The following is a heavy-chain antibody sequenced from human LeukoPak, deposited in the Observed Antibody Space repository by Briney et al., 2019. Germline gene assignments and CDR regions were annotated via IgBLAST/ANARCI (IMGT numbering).Heavy chain of an antibody. J-gene: IGHJ4*02. CDR2: ISSTGGTT. Sequence: GGSLRLSCAASGITFSSYGMSWVRQAPGKGLEWVSSISSTGGTTYYADSVKGRFTISRDNSKNTLYLQMNSLRAEDTAVYYCAKDQRSSSWTFDYWGQGTLVTVSS. D-gene: IGHD6-13*01. CDR3: AKDQRSSSWTFDY. V-gene: IGHV3-23*01. CDR1: GITFSSYG.